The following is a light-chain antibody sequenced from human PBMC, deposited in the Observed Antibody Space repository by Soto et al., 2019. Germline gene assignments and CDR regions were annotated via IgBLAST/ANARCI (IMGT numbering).Light chain of an antibody. CDR2: LGS. V-gene: IGKV2-28*01. Sequence: DIVMTQSPLSLPVTPGEPASISCRSSQSLLHSNGYNYFDWYLQKPGQSPQLLIYLGSNRASGVPDRFSGSGSGTDFTLKISRVEAEDVGVYYCMHALQTPWTFGQGTKVDIK. J-gene: IGKJ1*01. CDR3: MHALQTPWT. CDR1: QSLLHSNGYNY.